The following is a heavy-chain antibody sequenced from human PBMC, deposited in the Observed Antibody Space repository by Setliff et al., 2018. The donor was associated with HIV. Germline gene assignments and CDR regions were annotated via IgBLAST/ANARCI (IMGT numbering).Heavy chain of an antibody. Sequence: SETLSLTCAVSGDSINNSAYYWGWIRQPPGKGLEWIGGFYYSGTSYYNPSLRSRLTISVDTSKNQFSLKLNSVTAADTAMYYCAKGENEQWLVVGLFDYWGQGTLVTVSS. D-gene: IGHD6-19*01. CDR2: FYYSGTS. CDR1: GDSINNSAYY. V-gene: IGHV4-39*07. CDR3: AKGENEQWLVVGLFDY. J-gene: IGHJ4*02.